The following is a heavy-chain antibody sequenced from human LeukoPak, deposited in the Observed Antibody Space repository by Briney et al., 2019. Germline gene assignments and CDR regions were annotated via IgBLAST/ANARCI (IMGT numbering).Heavy chain of an antibody. Sequence: AGCLRLSCAASGFTFSSYSMKWVRQAPGKGLEWVSYISASSSTIYYADSVKGRFTISRDDAKNSLYLQMNSLRAEDTAVYYCARTRVIPATIDYYYYYMDVWGKGTTVTLPS. J-gene: IGHJ6*03. CDR3: ARTRVIPATIDYYYYYMDV. CDR2: ISASSSTI. D-gene: IGHD2-2*01. V-gene: IGHV3-48*01. CDR1: GFTFSSYS.